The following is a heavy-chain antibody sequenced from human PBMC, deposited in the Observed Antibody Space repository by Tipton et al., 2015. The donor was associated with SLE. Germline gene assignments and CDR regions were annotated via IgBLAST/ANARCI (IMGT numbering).Heavy chain of an antibody. CDR2: IIPLFDTR. CDR1: GGTFSSYA. CDR3: ARDRRYDSWSGNFDY. Sequence: QLVQSGAEVKKPGSSVKVSCKASGGTFSSYAISWVRQAPGQGLEWMGGIIPLFDTRNYAQKFQGRVRIIADESTSTVYMELRSLRFDDTAVYYCARDRRYDSWSGNFDYWGQGTLVTVSS. J-gene: IGHJ4*02. D-gene: IGHD3-3*01. V-gene: IGHV1-69*01.